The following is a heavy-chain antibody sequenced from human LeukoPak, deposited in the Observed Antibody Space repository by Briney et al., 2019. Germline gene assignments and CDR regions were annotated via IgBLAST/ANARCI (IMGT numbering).Heavy chain of an antibody. J-gene: IGHJ6*02. CDR1: GFTFSIHW. Sequence: GGSLRLSCVASGFTFSIHWMTWVRQAPGKGLEWVATIKPDGNDKFFVDSVKGRFTISRDNSKNTLYLQMNSLRAEDTAVYYCAKRSRRLTIVRGVPREDVWGQGTTVTVSS. CDR3: AKRSRRLTIVRGVPREDV. V-gene: IGHV3-7*03. CDR2: IKPDGNDK. D-gene: IGHD3-10*01.